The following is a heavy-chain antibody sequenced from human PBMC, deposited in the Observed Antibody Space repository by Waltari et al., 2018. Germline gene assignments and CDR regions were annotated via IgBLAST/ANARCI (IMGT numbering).Heavy chain of an antibody. J-gene: IGHJ3*02. CDR1: GYSISSCYY. CDR3: ARTLNDAFDI. CDR2: IYHSGST. Sequence: QVQLQESGPGLVKPSETLSLTCAVSGYSISSCYYWGWIRQPPGKGLEWIGSIYHSGSTYYNPSLKSRVTISVDTSKNQFSLKLSSVTAADTAVYYCARTLNDAFDIWGQGTMVTVSS. V-gene: IGHV4-38-2*01.